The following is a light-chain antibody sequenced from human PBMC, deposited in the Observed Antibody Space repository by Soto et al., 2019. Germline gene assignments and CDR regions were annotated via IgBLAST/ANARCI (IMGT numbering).Light chain of an antibody. J-gene: IGKJ1*01. Sequence: EIVLTQSPASLSVSPGDRATLSCRASQSVSSYLAWFQQKPGQAPRLLIYGASTRATGIPARFSGSGSETEFTLTLSSLQSEDFAVYYSQKYNAWTRPLGQGTRVEIK. CDR2: GAS. CDR3: QKYNAWTRP. CDR1: QSVSSY. V-gene: IGKV3-15*01.